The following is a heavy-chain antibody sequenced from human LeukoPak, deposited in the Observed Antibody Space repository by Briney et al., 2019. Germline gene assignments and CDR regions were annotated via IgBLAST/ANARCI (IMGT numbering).Heavy chain of an antibody. CDR1: GFTFSSFA. V-gene: IGHV3-23*01. CDR3: AKGSLPGIAAAGIVSGNWFDP. J-gene: IGHJ5*02. D-gene: IGHD6-13*01. CDR2: INGSGGST. Sequence: GGSLRLSCAASGFTFSSFAMIWLRQAPGKGLERVSAINGSGGSTYYADSEKGRFTISRDNSKNTLYLQMNSLRAEDTAVYYCAKGSLPGIAAAGIVSGNWFDPWGQGTLVTVSS.